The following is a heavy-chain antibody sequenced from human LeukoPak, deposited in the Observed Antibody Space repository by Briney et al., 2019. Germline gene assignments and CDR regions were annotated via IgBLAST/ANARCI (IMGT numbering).Heavy chain of an antibody. J-gene: IGHJ4*02. CDR1: GGSISGYY. CDR2: VYTSGTT. Sequence: PSETLSLTCTVSGGSISGYYWNWIRQPAGKGLEWIGRVYTSGTTNYSPSLKSRITMSMDTSKNHFSLRLISVTAADTAVYYCARSTGWSSDLFDYWGQGTLVTVSS. D-gene: IGHD6-19*01. V-gene: IGHV4-4*07. CDR3: ARSTGWSSDLFDY.